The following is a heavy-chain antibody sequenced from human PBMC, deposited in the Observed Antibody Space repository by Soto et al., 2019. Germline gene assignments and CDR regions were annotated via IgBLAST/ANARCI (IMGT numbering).Heavy chain of an antibody. CDR1: GFTFSSYG. J-gene: IGHJ4*02. Sequence: GGSLRLSCAASGFTFSSYGMHWVRQGPGKGLEWVAMISYDGSDKYYADSVRGRFTISRDNSKNTLFLQMNALTGEDTALYYCAKDNPAVDYWGQGALVTVSS. CDR3: AKDNPAVDY. CDR2: ISYDGSDK. V-gene: IGHV3-30*18.